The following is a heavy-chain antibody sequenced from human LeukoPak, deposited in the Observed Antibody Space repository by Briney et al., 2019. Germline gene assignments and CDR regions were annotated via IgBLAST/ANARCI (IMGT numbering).Heavy chain of an antibody. J-gene: IGHJ6*02. CDR1: GFTVSGSY. V-gene: IGHV3-66*01. CDR2: IYSGGNT. Sequence: GSLRLSCAASGFTVSGSYMSWVRQAPGKGLEWVSIIYSGGNTYYADSVKGRFTISRDKSKNTLYLQMSSLRAEDTAVYYCARDGGYSYGYGYYYYYAMDVWGQGTTVTVSS. D-gene: IGHD5-18*01. CDR3: ARDGGYSYGYGYYYYYAMDV.